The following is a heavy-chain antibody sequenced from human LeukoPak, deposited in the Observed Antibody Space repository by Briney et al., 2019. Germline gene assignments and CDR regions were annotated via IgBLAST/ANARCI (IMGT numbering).Heavy chain of an antibody. CDR2: IYHSGST. J-gene: IGHJ6*02. V-gene: IGHV4-30-2*01. Sequence: SETLSLTCAVSGGSISSGGYSWSWIRQPPGKSLEWIGYIYHSGSTYYNPSLKSRVTISVDRSKNQFSLKLSSVTAADTAVYYCASSDYSNYPPRVDVWGQGTTVTVSS. D-gene: IGHD4-11*01. CDR1: GGSISSGGYS. CDR3: ASSDYSNYPPRVDV.